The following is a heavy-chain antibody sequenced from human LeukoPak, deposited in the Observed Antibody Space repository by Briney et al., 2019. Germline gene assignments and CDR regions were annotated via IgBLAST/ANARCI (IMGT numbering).Heavy chain of an antibody. CDR2: ISGGGGTT. V-gene: IGHV3-23*01. D-gene: IGHD3-16*01. CDR1: GFTFSSYA. J-gene: IGHJ3*02. CDR3: AKAGGGYVWGPVGSFDI. Sequence: GSLRLSCAASGFTFSSYAMSRLRQAPGKGLHWVSAISGGGGTTYYADSVKGRFTISRDNSKNTLYLQMNSLRAEDTAVYYCAKAGGGYVWGPVGSFDIWGQGTMVTVSS.